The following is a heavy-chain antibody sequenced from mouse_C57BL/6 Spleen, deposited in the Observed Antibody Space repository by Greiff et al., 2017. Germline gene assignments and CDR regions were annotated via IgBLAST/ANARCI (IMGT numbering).Heavy chain of an antibody. J-gene: IGHJ4*01. Sequence: QVQLQQPGAELVKPGASVKMSCKASGYTFTSYWITWVKQRPGQGLEWIGDIYPGSGSTNYNEKFKSKATLTVDTSSSTAYMQLSSLTSEDSAVYYCARRIYYDGSSLYYAMDYWGQGTSVTVSS. CDR3: ARRIYYDGSSLYYAMDY. D-gene: IGHD1-1*01. CDR2: IYPGSGST. V-gene: IGHV1-55*01. CDR1: GYTFTSYW.